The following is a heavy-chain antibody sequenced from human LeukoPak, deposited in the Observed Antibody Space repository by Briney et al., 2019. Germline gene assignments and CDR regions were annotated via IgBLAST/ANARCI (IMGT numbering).Heavy chain of an antibody. V-gene: IGHV3-21*01. CDR1: GFTFSSYS. CDR3: ARDGVVVAATPKDYYYGMDV. Sequence: GGSLRLSCAASGFTFSSYSTNWVRQAPGKGLEWVSSISSSSSYIYYADSVKGRFTISRDNAKNSLYLQMNSLRAEDTAVYYCARDGVVVAATPKDYYYGMDVWGQGTTVTVSS. D-gene: IGHD2-15*01. J-gene: IGHJ6*02. CDR2: ISSSSSYI.